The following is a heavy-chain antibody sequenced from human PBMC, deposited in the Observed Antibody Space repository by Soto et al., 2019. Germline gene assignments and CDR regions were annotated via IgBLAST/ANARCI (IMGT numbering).Heavy chain of an antibody. Sequence: EVQLVQSGAEVKKPGESLKISCKGSGNSFSNYWIGWVRQMPGKGLEWMGIIYPGDSDTRYSPSFQGQVTISADKSXXXXXXXXXXXXXXXTAXXXXXXXYGGAFDIWGQGTMVTVSS. D-gene: IGHD3-10*01. CDR2: IYPGDSDT. V-gene: IGHV5-51*01. CDR1: GNSFSNYW. J-gene: IGHJ3*02. CDR3: XXXYGGAFDI.